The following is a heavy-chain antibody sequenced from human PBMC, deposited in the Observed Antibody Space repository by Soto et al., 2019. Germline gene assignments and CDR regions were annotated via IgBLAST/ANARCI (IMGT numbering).Heavy chain of an antibody. Sequence: SDTLSITCXVSSGSISSYYCIWIRQPPVKGLEWVGYIYYSGSTNYNASLKSRLTIFLDTTKNQFSLRLSSVTAADPAVYYCARLDHSGWYSGFDYWGQGTLVTVSS. CDR2: IYYSGST. CDR3: ARLDHSGWYSGFDY. V-gene: IGHV4-59*08. J-gene: IGHJ4*02. CDR1: SGSISSYY. D-gene: IGHD6-19*01.